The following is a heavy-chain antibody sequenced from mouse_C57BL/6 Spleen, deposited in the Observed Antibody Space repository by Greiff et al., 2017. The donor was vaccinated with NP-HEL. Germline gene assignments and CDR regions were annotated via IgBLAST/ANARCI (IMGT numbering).Heavy chain of an antibody. CDR2: ISSGGSYT. D-gene: IGHD2-4*01. Sequence: DVMLVESGGDLVKPGGSLKLSCAASGFTFSSYGMSWVRQTPDKRLEWVATISSGGSYTYYPDSVKGRFTISRDNAKNTLYLQMSSLKSEDTAMYYCARQDYESLFAYWGQGTLVTVSA. J-gene: IGHJ3*01. CDR3: ARQDYESLFAY. CDR1: GFTFSSYG. V-gene: IGHV5-6*02.